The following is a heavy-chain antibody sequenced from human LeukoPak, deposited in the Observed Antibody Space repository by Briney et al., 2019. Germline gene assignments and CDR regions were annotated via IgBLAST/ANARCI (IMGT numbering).Heavy chain of an antibody. V-gene: IGHV4-34*01. CDR2: INHSGST. J-gene: IGHJ4*02. D-gene: IGHD4-17*01. Sequence: PSETLSLTCAVYGGPFSGYYWSWIRQPPGKGLEWIGEINHSGSTNYNPSLKSRVTISVDTSKNQFSLKLSSVTAADTAVYYCARYGSLYYFDYWGQGTLVTVSS. CDR3: ARYGSLYYFDY. CDR1: GGPFSGYY.